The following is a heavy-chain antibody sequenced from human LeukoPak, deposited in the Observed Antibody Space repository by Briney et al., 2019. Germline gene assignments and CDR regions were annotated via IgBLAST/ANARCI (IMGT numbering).Heavy chain of an antibody. D-gene: IGHD5-12*01. CDR2: INQDGSEK. J-gene: IGHJ4*02. CDR1: GFTFSRYW. CDR3: ARVTNGGYDSGNFDY. Sequence: GGSLRLSCAASGFTFSRYWMSWVRQAPGKGLEWVANINQDGSEKYYVDSVKGRFTISRDNAKNSLYLQMNSLRAEDTAVYYCARVTNGGYDSGNFDYWGQGTLVTVSS. V-gene: IGHV3-7*01.